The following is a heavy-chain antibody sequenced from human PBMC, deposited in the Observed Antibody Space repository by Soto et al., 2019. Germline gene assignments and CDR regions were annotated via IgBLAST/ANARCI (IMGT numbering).Heavy chain of an antibody. CDR1: GFTFSSYS. J-gene: IGHJ4*02. D-gene: IGHD3-3*01. CDR2: ISSSSSYI. Sequence: EVQLVESGGGLVKPGGSLRLSCAASGFTFSSYSMNWVRQAPGKGLEWVSSISSSSSYIYYADSVKGRFTISRDNAKXXXXXXXXXXXXXXXXXXXXXXXXXTYYDFWSGYYDYWGQGTLVTVSS. CDR3: XXXXXTYYDFWSGYYDY. V-gene: IGHV3-21*01.